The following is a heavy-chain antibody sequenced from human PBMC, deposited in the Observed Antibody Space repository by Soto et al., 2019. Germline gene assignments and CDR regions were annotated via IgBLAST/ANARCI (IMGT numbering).Heavy chain of an antibody. V-gene: IGHV4-61*01. J-gene: IGHJ4*02. CDR2: IYYSGST. CDR3: ARAEQLVGRVDY. CDR1: GGSVSSGSYY. D-gene: IGHD6-6*01. Sequence: SETLSLTCTVSGGSVSSGSYYWSWIRQPPGKGLEWIGCIYYSGSTNYNPSLKSRVTISVDTSKNQFSLKLSSVTAADTAVYYCARAEQLVGRVDYWGQGTLVTVSS.